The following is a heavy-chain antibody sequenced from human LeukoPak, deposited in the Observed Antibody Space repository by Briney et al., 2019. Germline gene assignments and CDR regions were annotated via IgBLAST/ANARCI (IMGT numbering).Heavy chain of an antibody. CDR1: GFTFRRYA. Sequence: GRSLRLSCAASGFTFRRYAMHWVRQAPGKGLEWAAAMSFDGSYKYYAESVKGRFTISRDNSNNTVSLEMNSLRAEDTAVYFCARGKGGPFKYWGQGTLVTVSS. J-gene: IGHJ4*02. V-gene: IGHV3-30*01. CDR2: MSFDGSYK. CDR3: ARGKGGPFKY. D-gene: IGHD2-15*01.